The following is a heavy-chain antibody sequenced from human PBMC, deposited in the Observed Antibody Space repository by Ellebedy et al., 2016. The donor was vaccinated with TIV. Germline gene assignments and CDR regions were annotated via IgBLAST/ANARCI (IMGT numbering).Heavy chain of an antibody. CDR3: ARDAYFDE. CDR2: ISGIEGNT. CDR1: GFSFSTYS. J-gene: IGHJ4*02. V-gene: IGHV3-23*01. Sequence: GESLKISCAASGFSFSTYSMSWVRQAPGKGLEWVSAISGIEGNTYYADSMNGRFTISRDNSNNTLYLQMNSLRVDDTAVYYCARDAYFDEWGQGTLVTVS.